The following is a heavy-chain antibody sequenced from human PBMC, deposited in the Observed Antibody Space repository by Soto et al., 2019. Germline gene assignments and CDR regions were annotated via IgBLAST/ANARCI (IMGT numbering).Heavy chain of an antibody. V-gene: IGHV4-30-4*08. CDR3: ARRGRRDNNWNDFDY. J-gene: IGHJ4*02. CDR2: IYYSGST. Sequence: SETLSLTCTVSGGSISSGGYYWSWIRQPPGKGLEWIGYIYYSGSTYYNPSLKSRVTISVDTSKNQFSLKLSSVTAADTAVYYCARRGRRDNNWNDFDYWGQGTLVTVSS. D-gene: IGHD1-1*01. CDR1: GGSISSGGYY.